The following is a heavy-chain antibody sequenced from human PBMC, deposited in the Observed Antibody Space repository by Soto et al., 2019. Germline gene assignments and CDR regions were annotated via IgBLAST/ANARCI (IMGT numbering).Heavy chain of an antibody. D-gene: IGHD2-15*01. J-gene: IGHJ2*01. V-gene: IGHV3-9*01. CDR2: ISWNSGSI. CDR1: GFTFDDYA. Sequence: GGSLRLSCTASGFTFDDYAMHWVRQAPGKGLEWVSGISWNSGSIGYADSVKGRFTISRDNAKNSLYLQMNSLRAEDTALYYCAKSPFIVVVVAADWYFDLWGRGTLVTVSS. CDR3: AKSPFIVVVVAADWYFDL.